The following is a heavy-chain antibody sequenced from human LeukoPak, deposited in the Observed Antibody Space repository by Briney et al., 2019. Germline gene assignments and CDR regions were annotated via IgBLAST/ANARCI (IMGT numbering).Heavy chain of an antibody. CDR1: GGSIRSYH. D-gene: IGHD6-19*01. J-gene: IGHJ5*02. CDR3: ARDKGSGWQYWFDP. V-gene: IGHV4-59*13. CDR2: IYYSGST. Sequence: SETLSLTCTVSGGSIRSYHWSWIRHPPAKGLEWIGYIYYSGSTNYNPSLQSRVTISEDTSKHQFSLTLRYLTTPYTAVYYCARDKGSGWQYWFDPWGQGTLVTVSS.